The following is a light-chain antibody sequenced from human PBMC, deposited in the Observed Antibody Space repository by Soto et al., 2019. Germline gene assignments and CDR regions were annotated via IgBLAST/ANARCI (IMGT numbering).Light chain of an antibody. CDR3: HQYGSSPT. CDR2: GAS. Sequence: EIVLTQSPGTLSLSPGERATLSCRASQSVSSSYLAWYQQKPGQAPRLLIYGASSRATGIPDRFSGSGSGTDFTLTISRLEPEDFAVYYWHQYGSSPTFGQGTQVEIK. CDR1: QSVSSSY. J-gene: IGKJ1*01. V-gene: IGKV3-20*01.